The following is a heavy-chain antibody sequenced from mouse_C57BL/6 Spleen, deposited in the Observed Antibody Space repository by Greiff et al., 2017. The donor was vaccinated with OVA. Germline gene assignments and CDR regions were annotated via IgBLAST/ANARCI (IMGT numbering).Heavy chain of an antibody. J-gene: IGHJ4*01. CDR3: ARWYYYVGYYAMDY. V-gene: IGHV8-12*01. Sequence: QVQLKESGPGILQSSQTLRLPFSFSFFSLLTSVLCFSWILQPSLNCLEWLAPIYWDDDKRYNPSLKSRLTISKDTSRNQVFLKITSVDTADTATYYCARWYYYVGYYAMDYWGQGTSVTVSS. D-gene: IGHD1-1*01. CDR1: FFSLLTSVLC. CDR2: IYWDDDK.